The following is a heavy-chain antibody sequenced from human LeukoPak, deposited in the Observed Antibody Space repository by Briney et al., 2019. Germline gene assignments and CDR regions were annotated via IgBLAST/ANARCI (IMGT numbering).Heavy chain of an antibody. CDR3: ARRVYIDSSGIFFDY. J-gene: IGHJ4*02. Sequence: GESLKISWQGSGSIFTSHWIAWARHLPGKGLEWMAIIHPGDSNTRYSPSLQGQVTISADKSISTAFLQWSSLKASDTAMYYCARRVYIDSSGIFFDYWGQGTLVTVSS. D-gene: IGHD3-22*01. CDR1: GSIFTSHW. V-gene: IGHV5-51*01. CDR2: IHPGDSNT.